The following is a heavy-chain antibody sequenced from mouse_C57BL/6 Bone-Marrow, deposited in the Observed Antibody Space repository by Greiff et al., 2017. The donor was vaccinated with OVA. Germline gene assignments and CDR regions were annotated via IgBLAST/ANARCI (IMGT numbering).Heavy chain of an antibody. CDR1: GFSLSTSGMG. CDR3: ARSTIYYDYEGYAMDY. CDR2: IYWDDDK. V-gene: IGHV8-12*01. J-gene: IGHJ4*01. Sequence: QVTLKESGPGILQSSQTLSLTCSFSGFSLSTSGMGVSWIRQPSGKGLEWLAHIYWDDDKRSNPSLKSRLTISKDTSRNQVFLKITSVNTAVTATYYCARSTIYYDYEGYAMDYWGPGTSVTVSS. D-gene: IGHD2-4*01.